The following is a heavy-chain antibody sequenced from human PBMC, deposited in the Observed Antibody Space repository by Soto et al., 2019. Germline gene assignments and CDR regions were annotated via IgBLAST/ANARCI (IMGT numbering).Heavy chain of an antibody. CDR1: GFTFTDDF. D-gene: IGHD1-26*01. CDR3: ARGWELRD. V-gene: IGHV3-11*01. CDR2: INSGGYSV. J-gene: IGHJ4*02. Sequence: QVQLVESGGGLVKPGGSLRLSCAASGFTFTDDFMTWIRQTPGKGLEWLSSINSGGYSVYYADAVKGRFTISRDNAKNSLCLQMHNLRGEATAVYYCARGWELRDWVEGTLVTVSS.